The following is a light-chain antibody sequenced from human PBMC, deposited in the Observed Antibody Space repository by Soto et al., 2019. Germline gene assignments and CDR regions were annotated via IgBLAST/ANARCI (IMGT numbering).Light chain of an antibody. CDR3: TSYVGNYIWV. J-gene: IGLJ3*02. V-gene: IGLV2-8*01. CDR1: SSDVGAYKY. Sequence: QSALTQPPSASGSPGQSVTISCTGTSSDVGAYKYVSWYQQYPGKAPKLMIYEVTKRPSGVPDRFSGSKSGNTASLTVSGLQAEDEADYYSTSYVGNYIWVFGGGTKLTVL. CDR2: EVT.